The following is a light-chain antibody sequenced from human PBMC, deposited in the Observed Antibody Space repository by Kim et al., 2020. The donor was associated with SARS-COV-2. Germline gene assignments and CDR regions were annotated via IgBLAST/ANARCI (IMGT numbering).Light chain of an antibody. CDR3: QQYNNWPPYT. Sequence: EIVMTQSPATLSVSPGERATLSCRASQSVSSNLAWYQQTPGQAPRLLIYGASTRATGIPARFSGSGSGTECTLTISSLQSEDFAVYYCQQYNNWPPYTFGQGTKLEI. CDR2: GAS. J-gene: IGKJ2*01. CDR1: QSVSSN. V-gene: IGKV3-15*01.